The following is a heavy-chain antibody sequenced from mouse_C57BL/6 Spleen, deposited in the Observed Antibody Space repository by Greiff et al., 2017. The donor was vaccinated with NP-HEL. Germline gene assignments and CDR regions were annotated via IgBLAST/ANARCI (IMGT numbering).Heavy chain of an antibody. Sequence: EVMLVESGGGLVKPGGSLKLSCAASGFTFSSYAMSWVRQTPEKRLEWVATISDGGSYTYYPDNVKGRFTISRDNAKNNLYLQMSHLKSEDTAMYYCARDRGNYGAMDYWGQGTSVTVSS. CDR2: ISDGGSYT. V-gene: IGHV5-4*01. J-gene: IGHJ4*01. CDR1: GFTFSSYA. CDR3: ARDRGNYGAMDY. D-gene: IGHD2-1*01.